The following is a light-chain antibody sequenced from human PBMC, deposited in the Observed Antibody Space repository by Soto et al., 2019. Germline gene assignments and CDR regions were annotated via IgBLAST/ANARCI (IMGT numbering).Light chain of an antibody. J-gene: IGKJ1*01. CDR3: QQYDNWPRT. Sequence: EIVMTQSPATLSVSPGERVTLSCRASQSINSNLAWYQHKLGQPPRLFIFRASSRATGIPARFSGSGSGTEFNMTISSLQSEDFAVYYCQQYDNWPRTFGQGTKVDIK. CDR2: RAS. CDR1: QSINSN. V-gene: IGKV3-15*01.